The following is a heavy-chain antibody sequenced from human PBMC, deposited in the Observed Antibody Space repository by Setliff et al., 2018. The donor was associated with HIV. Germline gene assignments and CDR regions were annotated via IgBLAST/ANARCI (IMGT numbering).Heavy chain of an antibody. CDR2: IYYSGTT. CDR3: ARRVILSYGYYFDY. J-gene: IGHJ4*02. CDR1: GGSISSYY. V-gene: IGHV4-39*01. D-gene: IGHD3-16*02. Sequence: SETLSLTCTVSGGSISSYYWGWIRQPPGKGLEWIASIYYSGTTYYNPSLRSRVTISVDTSKNQFSLKLSSVTAADTAVYHCARRVILSYGYYFDYWGQGTLVTVSS.